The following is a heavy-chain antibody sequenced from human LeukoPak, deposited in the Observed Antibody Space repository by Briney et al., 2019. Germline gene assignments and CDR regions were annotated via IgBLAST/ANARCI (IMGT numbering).Heavy chain of an antibody. CDR1: GGSISSGSYY. J-gene: IGHJ4*02. V-gene: IGHV4-61*02. D-gene: IGHD2-15*01. CDR3: ARVTPSAYCRGGSCYPKFDY. Sequence: SETLSLTCTVAGGSISSGSYYWSWIRQPAGKGLEWIGRIYTSGSTNYNPSLKSRVTISVDTSKNQFSLKLSSVTAAETAVYYCARVTPSAYCRGGSCYPKFDYGGQGTLVTVSS. CDR2: IYTSGST.